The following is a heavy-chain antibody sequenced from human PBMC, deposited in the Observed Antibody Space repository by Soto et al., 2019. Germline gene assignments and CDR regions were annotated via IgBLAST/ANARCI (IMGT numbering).Heavy chain of an antibody. CDR2: IWYDGSNK. V-gene: IGHV3-33*01. Sequence: QVQLVESGGGVVQPGRSLRLSCAASGFTFRSYGMHWVRQAPGKGLEWVAVIWYDGSNKYYADSVKGRFTISRDNSKNTLYLQMNSLRAEDTAVYYCARDPYTSSISLDYWGLGTLVTVSS. D-gene: IGHD1-20*01. J-gene: IGHJ4*02. CDR3: ARDPYTSSISLDY. CDR1: GFTFRSYG.